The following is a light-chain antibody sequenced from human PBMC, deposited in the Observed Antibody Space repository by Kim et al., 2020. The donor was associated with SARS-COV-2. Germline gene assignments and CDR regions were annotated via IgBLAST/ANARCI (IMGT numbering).Light chain of an antibody. V-gene: IGKV1-5*03. CDR1: QSITGR. CDR3: QQYQSYPLT. CDR2: KVS. Sequence: VSVGDRVTIPCRASQSITGRLAWYQQKPGKAPKLLIYKVSNLQSGVPSRFSGSGSGTEFTLTISSLHPDDFATYYCQQYQSYPLTFGGGTKVDIK. J-gene: IGKJ4*01.